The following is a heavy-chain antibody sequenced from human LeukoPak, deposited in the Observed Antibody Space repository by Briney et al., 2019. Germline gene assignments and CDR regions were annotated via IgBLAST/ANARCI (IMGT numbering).Heavy chain of an antibody. J-gene: IGHJ4*02. D-gene: IGHD3-3*01. CDR2: IYHTGSV. V-gene: IGHV4-4*02. CDR3: ARHDDFLSAYNY. CDR1: GGSINSAYW. Sequence: SETLSLTCAVSGGSINSAYWWTWVRQSPGKGLEWIGEIYHTGSVNYNLSLESRVTISRDRSKNQFSLMLRSVTAADTAVYYCARHDDFLSAYNYWGQGILVTVSS.